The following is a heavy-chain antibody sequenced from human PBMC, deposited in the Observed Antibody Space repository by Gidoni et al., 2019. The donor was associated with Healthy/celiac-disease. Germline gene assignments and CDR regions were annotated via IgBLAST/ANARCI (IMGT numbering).Heavy chain of an antibody. CDR2: ISYDGSNK. CDR1: GFTFSSYA. J-gene: IGHJ6*02. V-gene: IGHV3-30-3*01. D-gene: IGHD2-15*01. CDR3: YRHGMDV. Sequence: QVQLVESGGGVVQPGRSLSLSCAASGFTFSSYAMHWVRQAPGKGLEWVAVISYDGSNKYYADSVKGRFTISRDNSKNTAVYYCARDRIPYCSGGSCYRHGMDVWGQGTTVTVSS.